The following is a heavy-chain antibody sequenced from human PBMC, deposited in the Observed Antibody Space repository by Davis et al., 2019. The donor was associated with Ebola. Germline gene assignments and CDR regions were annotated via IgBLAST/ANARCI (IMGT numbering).Heavy chain of an antibody. CDR2: INHSGST. Sequence: PSETLSLTCAVYGGSFSGYYWSWIRQPPGKGLEWIGEINHSGSTNYNPSLKSRVTISVDTSKNQFSLKLSSVTAADTAVYYCAREGYCTGGVCYSHYYYGMDVWGQGTTVTVSS. V-gene: IGHV4-34*01. CDR1: GGSFSGYY. CDR3: AREGYCTGGVCYSHYYYGMDV. D-gene: IGHD2-8*02. J-gene: IGHJ6*02.